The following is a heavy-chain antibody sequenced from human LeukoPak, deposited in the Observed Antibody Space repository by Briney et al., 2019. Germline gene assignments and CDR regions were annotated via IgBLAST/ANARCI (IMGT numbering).Heavy chain of an antibody. CDR3: ARVLPQWLARYYFDY. Sequence: SETLSLTCTVSGGSISSSSYYWGWIRQPPGKGLEWIGSIYYSGSTYYNPSLKSRVTMSVDTSKNQFSLKLNSVTAADTAVYYCARVLPQWLARYYFDYWGQGTLVTVSS. J-gene: IGHJ4*02. V-gene: IGHV4-39*01. CDR2: IYYSGST. CDR1: GGSISSSSYY. D-gene: IGHD6-19*01.